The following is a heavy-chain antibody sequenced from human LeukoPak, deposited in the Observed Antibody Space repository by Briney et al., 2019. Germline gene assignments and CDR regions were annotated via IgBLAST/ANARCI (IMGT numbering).Heavy chain of an antibody. Sequence: SETLSLTCTVSGGSISSYYWSWIRQPPGKGLEWIGYIYYSGSTNYNPSLKSRVTISVDTSKNQFSLKLSSVTAADTAVYYCARESSTSWPDHNWFDPWGQGTLVTVSS. J-gene: IGHJ5*02. D-gene: IGHD2-2*01. CDR2: IYYSGST. CDR1: GGSISSYY. V-gene: IGHV4-59*01. CDR3: ARESSTSWPDHNWFDP.